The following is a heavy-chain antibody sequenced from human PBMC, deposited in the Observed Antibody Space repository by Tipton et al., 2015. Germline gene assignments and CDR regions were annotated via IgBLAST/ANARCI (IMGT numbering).Heavy chain of an antibody. CDR2: IQYSGST. J-gene: IGHJ4*02. CDR3: ARARGRHGVLFDS. Sequence: TLSLTCTVSGGSFSDYYWSWIRQSPGKGLEWIGYIQYSGSTNYNPSLKSRVTISVDTSKTQFSLKMRSVTATDTAVYYCARARGRHGVLFDSWGQGTLVTVSS. D-gene: IGHD4-17*01. CDR1: GGSFSDYY. V-gene: IGHV4-59*01.